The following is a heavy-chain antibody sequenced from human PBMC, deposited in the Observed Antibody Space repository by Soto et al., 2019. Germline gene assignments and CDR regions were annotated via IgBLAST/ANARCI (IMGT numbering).Heavy chain of an antibody. CDR3: AKSPYYYDSSGYYDAFDI. V-gene: IGHV3-30*18. D-gene: IGHD3-22*01. CDR1: GFTFSSYG. CDR2: ISYDGSNK. Sequence: GGSLRLSCAASGFTFSSYGMHWVRQAPGKGLEWVAVISYDGSNKYYADSVKGRFTISRDNSKNTLYLQMNSLRAEDTAVYYCAKSPYYYDSSGYYDAFDIWGQGTMVTVSS. J-gene: IGHJ3*02.